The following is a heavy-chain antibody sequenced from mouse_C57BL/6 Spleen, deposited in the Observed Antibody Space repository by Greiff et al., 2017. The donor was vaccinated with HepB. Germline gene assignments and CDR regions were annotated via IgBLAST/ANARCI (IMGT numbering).Heavy chain of an antibody. CDR3: TTEYYGSSYLTY. V-gene: IGHV14-1*01. CDR1: GFNIKDYY. Sequence: VHLQQSGAELVRPGASVKLSCTASGFNIKDYYMHWVKQRPEQGLEWIGRIDPEDGDTEYAPKFQGKATMTADTSSNTAYLQLSSLTSEDTAVYYCTTEYYGSSYLTYWGQGTLVTVSA. CDR2: IDPEDGDT. J-gene: IGHJ3*01. D-gene: IGHD1-1*01.